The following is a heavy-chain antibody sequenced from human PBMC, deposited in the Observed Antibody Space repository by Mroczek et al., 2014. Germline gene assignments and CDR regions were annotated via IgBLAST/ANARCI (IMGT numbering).Heavy chain of an antibody. Sequence: VQLVESGAEVKKPGASVKVSCKASGYTFTSYGISWVRQAPGQGLEWMGWISAYNGNTNYAQKLQGRVTMATDTSTSTAYMELRSLRSDDTAVYYCARDRIQLWLGEKTVDYWGQGTLVTVSS. CDR3: ARDRIQLWLGEKTVDY. CDR2: ISAYNGNT. D-gene: IGHD5-18*01. CDR1: GYTFTSYG. V-gene: IGHV1-18*01. J-gene: IGHJ4*02.